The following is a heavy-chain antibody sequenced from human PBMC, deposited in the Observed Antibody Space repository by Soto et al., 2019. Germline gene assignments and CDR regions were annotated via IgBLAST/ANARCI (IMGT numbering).Heavy chain of an antibody. V-gene: IGHV3-21*01. D-gene: IGHD3-3*01. CDR2: ISSSSSYI. CDR3: ARGTADFWSGYLPIYYYYGMDV. J-gene: IGHJ6*02. Sequence: VQLVESGGGLVKPGGSLRLSCAASGFTFSSYSMNWVRQAQGKGLEWVSSISSSSSYIYYADSVKGRFTISRDNAKNSLYLQMNSLRAEDTAAYYCARGTADFWSGYLPIYYYYGMDVWGQGTTVTVSS. CDR1: GFTFSSYS.